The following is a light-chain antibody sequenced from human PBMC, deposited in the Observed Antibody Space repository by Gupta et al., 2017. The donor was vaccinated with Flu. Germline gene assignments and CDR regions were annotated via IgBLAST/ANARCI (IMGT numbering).Light chain of an antibody. V-gene: IGLV2-14*01. CDR3: NSYTTTSTWV. CDR2: EVS. Sequence: QSAPTQPASVSGSPGQSITISCTGTSSDVGYYNYVSWYQQHPGKAPKLMIYEVSNRPSGISNRFSGSKSGNTASLTISGLQAEDEANYYCNSYTTTSTWVFGGGTKLTVL. J-gene: IGLJ3*02. CDR1: SSDVGYYNY.